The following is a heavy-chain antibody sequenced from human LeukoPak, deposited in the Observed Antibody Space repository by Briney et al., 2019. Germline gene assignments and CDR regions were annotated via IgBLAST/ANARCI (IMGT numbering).Heavy chain of an antibody. CDR3: AKDRGITMVRGPSGISDS. J-gene: IGHJ4*02. CDR1: GFTFSSYA. Sequence: GGXXRLSCAASGFTFSSYAMSWVRQAPGKGLEGVSGISGSGGSTYYADSVKGRFTISRDNYKKTLYVQMKRLRDRDTAVYYCAKDRGITMVRGPSGISDSWGQGTLVTVSS. CDR2: ISGSGGST. D-gene: IGHD3-10*01. V-gene: IGHV3-23*01.